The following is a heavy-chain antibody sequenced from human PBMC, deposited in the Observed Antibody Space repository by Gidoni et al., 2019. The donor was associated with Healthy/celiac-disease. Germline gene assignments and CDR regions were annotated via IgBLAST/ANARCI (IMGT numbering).Heavy chain of an antibody. D-gene: IGHD2-2*02. CDR3: ASGSVSRFQLLYLYYYYGMDV. V-gene: IGHV1-69*01. CDR2: IIPIFGTA. CDR1: GGTFSSYA. Sequence: QVQLVQSGAEVKKPGSSVKVSCKASGGTFSSYAISWGRQAPGQGLEWMGGIIPIFGTANYAQKFQGRVTITADESTSTAYMELSSLRSEDTAVYYCASGSVSRFQLLYLYYYYGMDVWGQGTTVTVSS. J-gene: IGHJ6*02.